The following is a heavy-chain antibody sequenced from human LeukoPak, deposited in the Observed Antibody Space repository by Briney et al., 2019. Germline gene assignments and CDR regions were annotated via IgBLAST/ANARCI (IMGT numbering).Heavy chain of an antibody. Sequence: PGGSLRLSCAVSGFAVSSNYMTWVRQALGKGLEWVSVIYSGGSTYYADSVKGRFTISRDNSENTVYLQMSSLRAEDTAVYYCARDFSGVDYFDYWGQGTLVTVSS. D-gene: IGHD3-10*01. V-gene: IGHV3-53*01. J-gene: IGHJ4*02. CDR1: GFAVSSNY. CDR2: IYSGGST. CDR3: ARDFSGVDYFDY.